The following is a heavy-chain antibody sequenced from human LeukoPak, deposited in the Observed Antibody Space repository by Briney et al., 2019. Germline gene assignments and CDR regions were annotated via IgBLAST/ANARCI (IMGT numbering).Heavy chain of an antibody. CDR2: ISGDGTIK. CDR1: GFPFSSYW. J-gene: IGHJ4*02. V-gene: IGHV3-74*03. Sequence: GGSLRLSCEPSGFPFSSYWMLWVRQAPGKGLVWVSRISGDGTIKTYADFVRGRFIVSGDNTKNILYLQMNSLKVEDTATYFCSRSQFDYWGQGVLVTVSS. CDR3: SRSQFDY.